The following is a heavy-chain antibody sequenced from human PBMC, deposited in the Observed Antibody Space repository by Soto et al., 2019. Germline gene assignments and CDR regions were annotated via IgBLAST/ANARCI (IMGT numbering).Heavy chain of an antibody. V-gene: IGHV3-21*01. CDR3: AVGEETGTPYCGN. D-gene: IGHD1-7*01. CDR1: GFTFSSYS. Sequence: EVQLLESGGGLVKPGGSLRLSCTASGFTFSSYSMNWVRRAPGKGLEWVSSISSSSSFIYSAGSVKGRFTISRDNAKNSLYLQMTSLRAEDTAVYYCAVGEETGTPYCGNWGQGTLVTVSS. CDR2: ISSSSSFI. J-gene: IGHJ4*02.